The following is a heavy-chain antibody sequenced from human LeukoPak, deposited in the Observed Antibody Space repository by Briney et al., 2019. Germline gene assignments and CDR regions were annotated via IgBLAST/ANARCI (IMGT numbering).Heavy chain of an antibody. CDR2: IYSSGST. CDR1: GGSISSYY. CDR3: ARLIDSYYGSGSYYYYYYYMDV. D-gene: IGHD3-10*01. V-gene: IGHV4-59*08. Sequence: PSETLSLTCTVSGGSISSYYWSWIRQPPGKGLEWIGYIYSSGSTNYNPSLKSRVTISVDTSKNQFSLKLSSVTAADTAVYYCARLIDSYYGSGSYYYYYYYMDVWGKGTTVTVSS. J-gene: IGHJ6*03.